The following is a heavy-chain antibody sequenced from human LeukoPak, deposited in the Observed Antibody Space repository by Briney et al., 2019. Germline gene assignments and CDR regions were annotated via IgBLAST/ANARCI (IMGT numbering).Heavy chain of an antibody. D-gene: IGHD2-15*01. CDR1: GFTFSDYA. V-gene: IGHV3-23*01. J-gene: IGHJ4*02. Sequence: PGGSLRLSCAASGFTFSDYAMSWVRQAPGTRLEWVSAISGSGTTTYYADSVKGRFTISRDNSKITLYLQMNSLRAEDTAVYYCAKLSAHYCSGGNCYSDYWGQGTLVTVSS. CDR3: AKLSAHYCSGGNCYSDY. CDR2: ISGSGTTT.